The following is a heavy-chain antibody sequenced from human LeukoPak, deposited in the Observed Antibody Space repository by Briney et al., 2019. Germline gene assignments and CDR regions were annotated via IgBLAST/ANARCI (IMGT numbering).Heavy chain of an antibody. CDR3: ARDVFVVLPAAINYFDY. CDR1: GFTFSYYW. J-gene: IGHJ4*02. D-gene: IGHD2-2*01. V-gene: IGHV3-7*01. CDR2: INQDGSEK. Sequence: GGSLRLSCAASGFTFSYYWMSWVRQAPGKGLEWVANINQDGSEKYYVDSVKGRFTISRDNAKNSLYLQMNSLRAVDTAVYYCARDVFVVLPAAINYFDYWGQGTLVTVSS.